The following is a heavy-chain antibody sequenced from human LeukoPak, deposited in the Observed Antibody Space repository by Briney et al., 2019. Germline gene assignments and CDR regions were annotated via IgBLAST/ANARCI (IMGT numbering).Heavy chain of an antibody. CDR3: ARVPWELWGPGPFDY. D-gene: IGHD1-26*01. CDR1: GFTFSTYW. J-gene: IGHJ4*02. Sequence: GGSLRLSCAASGFTFSTYWMNWARQAPGKGLEWVAVISYDGSNKYYADSVKGRFTISRDNSKNTLYLQMNSLRAEDTAVYYCARVPWELWGPGPFDYWGQGTLVTVSS. CDR2: ISYDGSNK. V-gene: IGHV3-30-3*01.